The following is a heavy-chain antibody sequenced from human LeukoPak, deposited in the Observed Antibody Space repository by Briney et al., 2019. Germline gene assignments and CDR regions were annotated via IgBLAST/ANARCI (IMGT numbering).Heavy chain of an antibody. J-gene: IGHJ4*02. V-gene: IGHV3-64*02. CDR3: ARVSGWYWFDN. CDR1: GFTFGTYA. CDR2: ISSNGRIT. Sequence: GGSLRLSCAASGFTFGTYAMHWVRQAPGKGLEYVSAISSNGRITYYADSVEGRFTISRDNSKNILYLQMGSLRTEDTAVYYCARVSGWYWFDNWGQGTLVTVSS. D-gene: IGHD6-19*01.